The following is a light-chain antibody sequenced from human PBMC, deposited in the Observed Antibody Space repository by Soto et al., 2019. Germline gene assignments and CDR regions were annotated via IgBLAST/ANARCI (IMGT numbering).Light chain of an antibody. CDR3: SSYANSRAI. CDR2: DVS. Sequence: QSALTQPASVSGSPGQSITISCTGTSNDVAWYQQHPGTAPKLMIYDVSYRPSGVSNRFSGSKSGNTASLTISGLQADDEADYCCSSYANSRAIFGGGTKLTVL. J-gene: IGLJ2*01. V-gene: IGLV2-14*01. CDR1: SND.